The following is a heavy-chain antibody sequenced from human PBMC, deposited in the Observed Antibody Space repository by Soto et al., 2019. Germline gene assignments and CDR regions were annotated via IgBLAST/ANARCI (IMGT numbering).Heavy chain of an antibody. Sequence: QVQLVQSGAEVKKPGSSVKVSCKASGGTFSSYTISWVRQAPGQGLEWMGRIIPILGIANYAQKFQGRVTITADKSTSTAYMELSSLRSEDTAVYYCARERVRGGYSYGYGEPFDYWGQGTLVTVSS. CDR2: IIPILGIA. J-gene: IGHJ4*02. CDR1: GGTFSSYT. V-gene: IGHV1-69*08. CDR3: ARERVRGGYSYGYGEPFDY. D-gene: IGHD5-18*01.